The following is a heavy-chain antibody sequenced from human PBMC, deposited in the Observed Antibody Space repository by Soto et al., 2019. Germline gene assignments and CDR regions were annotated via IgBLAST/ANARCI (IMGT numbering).Heavy chain of an antibody. D-gene: IGHD3-16*02. J-gene: IGHJ4*02. CDR1: GYTFTSYG. CDR3: ARTPDYDYIWGSYRF. V-gene: IGHV1-18*01. CDR2: ISAYNGNA. Sequence: ASVKVSCKASGYTFTSYGISWVRQAPGQGLEWMGWISAYNGNANYAQKLQGRVTMTTDTSTSTAYMELRSLRSDDTAVYYCARTPDYDYIWGSYRFWGQGTLVTVSS.